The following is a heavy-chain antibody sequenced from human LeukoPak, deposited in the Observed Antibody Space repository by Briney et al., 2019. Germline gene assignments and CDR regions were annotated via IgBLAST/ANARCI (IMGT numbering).Heavy chain of an antibody. CDR3: ARVSRYCATTNCYGYFFDY. V-gene: IGHV3-66*01. D-gene: IGHD2-2*01. Sequence: GGSLRLSCAASGFTVSRNSMSWIRQAPGKGLEWVSLIDGGGSTFNADSVKGRLTISRDNSKNTLHLQMNSLGAEDTAVYYCARVSRYCATTNCYGYFFDYWGQGTLVTVSS. CDR1: GFTVSRNS. J-gene: IGHJ4*02. CDR2: IDGGGST.